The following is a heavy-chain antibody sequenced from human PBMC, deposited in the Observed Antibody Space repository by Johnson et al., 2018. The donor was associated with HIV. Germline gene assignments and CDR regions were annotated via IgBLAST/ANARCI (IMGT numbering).Heavy chain of an antibody. J-gene: IGHJ3*02. CDR3: ARVRGGTGHGAFDI. CDR1: GFMFDDYA. V-gene: IGHV3-20*04. Sequence: VQLVESGGGVERPGESLRLSCVGSGFMFDDYAMSWVRQVPGKGLEWVSGIDWTGANAGYADSVKGRFTISRDNSKNTLYLQMNSLRTEDTAGYYCARVRGGTGHGAFDIGGQGTMVTVSS. CDR2: IDWTGANA.